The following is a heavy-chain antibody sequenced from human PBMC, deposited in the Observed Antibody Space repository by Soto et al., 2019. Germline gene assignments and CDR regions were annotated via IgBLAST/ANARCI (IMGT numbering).Heavy chain of an antibody. J-gene: IGHJ6*02. CDR2: ISYDGSNK. V-gene: IGHV3-30-3*01. CDR3: ARGDREDIAVVIGARPGEYGVDV. D-gene: IGHD2-15*01. CDR1: GFTFGIYA. Sequence: QEQLVESGGGVVQPGRSLRLSYAASGFTFGIYAMHWVRQAPGKGQECVAVISYDGSNKFYRDSVKGRFTISRDNSKNTLYLQINSLRYEDTAVYYCARGDREDIAVVIGARPGEYGVDVWGQGTTVTVSS.